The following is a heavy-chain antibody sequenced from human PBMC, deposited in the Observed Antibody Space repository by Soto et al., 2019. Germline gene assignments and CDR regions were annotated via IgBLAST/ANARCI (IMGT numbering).Heavy chain of an antibody. V-gene: IGHV4-39*01. CDR2: IYYSGST. CDR3: ARQVPAAIRLGWFDP. CDR1: GGSISRSTYY. D-gene: IGHD2-2*02. J-gene: IGHJ5*02. Sequence: LSLTCTVSGGSISRSTYYWGWIRQPPGKGLEWIGSIYYSGSTYYRPSLKSRVTISVDTSKNQFSLKLSSVTAADTAVYYCARQVPAAIRLGWFDPWGQGTLVTGS.